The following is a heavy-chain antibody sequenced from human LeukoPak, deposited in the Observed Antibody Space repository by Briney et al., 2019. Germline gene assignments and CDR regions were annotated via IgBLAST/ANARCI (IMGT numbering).Heavy chain of an antibody. D-gene: IGHD2-15*01. Sequence: SQTLSLTCAISGDSVSSNSAAWNWIRQSPSRGLEWLGRTYYRSKWYNDYAVSVKSRITINPDTSKNQFSLKLSSVTAADTAVYYCARGGQSCSGGSCSGYNWFDPWGQGTLVTVSS. J-gene: IGHJ5*02. CDR2: TYYRSKWYN. CDR1: GDSVSSNSAA. V-gene: IGHV6-1*01. CDR3: ARGGQSCSGGSCSGYNWFDP.